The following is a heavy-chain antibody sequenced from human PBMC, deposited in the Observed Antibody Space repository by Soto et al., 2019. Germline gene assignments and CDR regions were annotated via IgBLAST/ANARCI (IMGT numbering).Heavy chain of an antibody. CDR1: GYTFTSYG. J-gene: IGHJ6*02. CDR3: ARDRGELLWFGMYYYYYGMDV. Sequence: ASVKVSCKASGYTFTSYGISWVRQAPGQGLEWMGWISAYNGNTNYAQELQGRVTMTTDTSTSTAYMELRSLRSDDTAVYYCARDRGELLWFGMYYYYYGMDVWGQGTTVTVSS. CDR2: ISAYNGNT. V-gene: IGHV1-18*01. D-gene: IGHD3-10*01.